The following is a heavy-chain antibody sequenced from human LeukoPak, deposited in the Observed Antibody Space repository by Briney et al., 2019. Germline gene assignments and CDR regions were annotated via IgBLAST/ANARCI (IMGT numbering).Heavy chain of an antibody. CDR2: IYYSGST. V-gene: IGHV4-59*01. Sequence: PSETLSLTCTVSGGSISSYYWSWIRHPPGKGLEWIGYIYYSGSTNYNPSLKSRVTISVDTSKNQFSLRLSSVTAADTAFYYCARTPDVTRWLQPFDYWGQGILVTVSS. D-gene: IGHD5-24*01. J-gene: IGHJ4*02. CDR1: GGSISSYY. CDR3: ARTPDVTRWLQPFDY.